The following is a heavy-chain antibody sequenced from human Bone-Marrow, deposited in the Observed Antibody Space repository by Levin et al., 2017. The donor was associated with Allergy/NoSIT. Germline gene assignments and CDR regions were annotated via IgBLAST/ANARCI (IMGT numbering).Heavy chain of an antibody. V-gene: IGHV4-59*08. J-gene: IGHJ4*02. Sequence: SETLSLTCTVSGGSISSYYWSWIRQPPGKGLEWIGYIYYSGSTNYNPSLKSRVTISVDTSKNQFSLKLSSVTAADTAVYYCARAPRGQWLVRFDYWGQGTLVTVSS. CDR3: ARAPRGQWLVRFDY. CDR1: GGSISSYY. D-gene: IGHD6-19*01. CDR2: IYYSGST.